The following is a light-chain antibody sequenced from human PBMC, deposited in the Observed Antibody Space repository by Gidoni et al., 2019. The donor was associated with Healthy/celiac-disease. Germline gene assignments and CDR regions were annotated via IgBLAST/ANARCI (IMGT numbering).Light chain of an antibody. J-gene: IGKJ3*01. CDR1: QSVSSY. CDR3: QQRSNWPPFT. Sequence: DIVLTQSPATLSSSPGESAPLNCRASQSVSSYLAWYQQKPRQAPRLLIYDSSNRATGIPARFSGSGSGTDFTLTISSLEPEDFAVYYCQQRSNWPPFTFXPXTKVDIK. V-gene: IGKV3-11*01. CDR2: DSS.